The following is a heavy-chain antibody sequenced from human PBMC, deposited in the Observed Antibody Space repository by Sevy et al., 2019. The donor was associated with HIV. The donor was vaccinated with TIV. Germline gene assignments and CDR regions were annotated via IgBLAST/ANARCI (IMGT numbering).Heavy chain of an antibody. CDR1: GFTFNRYS. D-gene: IGHD1-1*01. CDR2: ISFDATNK. Sequence: GGSRRPSGAASGFTFNRYSMHWVRQAPGKGLEWVATISFDATNKHYPDSVKGRFTISRDNFQNSLFLQMDSLRPEDTAVYYCALERLSSDVAEYFQNWGQGTLVTVSS. J-gene: IGHJ1*01. CDR3: ALERLSSDVAEYFQN. V-gene: IGHV3-30-3*01.